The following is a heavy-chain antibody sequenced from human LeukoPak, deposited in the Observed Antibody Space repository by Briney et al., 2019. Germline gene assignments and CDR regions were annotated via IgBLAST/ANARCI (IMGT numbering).Heavy chain of an antibody. V-gene: IGHV4-39*07. J-gene: IGHJ4*02. Sequence: PSETLSLTCTVSGGAITDSNYYWGWLRQPPGEGLEWIGNIYYNGKTFYNESVKSRVTISVDTSKNQFSLKLSSVTAADTAVYYCATQNNYGGMSDYWGQGTLVTVSS. D-gene: IGHD4-23*01. CDR3: ATQNNYGGMSDY. CDR2: IYYNGKT. CDR1: GGAITDSNYY.